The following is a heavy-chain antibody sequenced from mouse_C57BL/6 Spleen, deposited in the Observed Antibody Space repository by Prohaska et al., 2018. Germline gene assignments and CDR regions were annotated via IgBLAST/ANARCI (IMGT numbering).Heavy chain of an antibody. Sequence: GGGLVKPGGSLKLSCAASGFTFSSYAMSWVRQTPEKRLEWVATISDGGSYTYYPDNVKGRFTISRDNAKNNLYLQMSHLKSEDTAMYYCARDPSLGGAMDYWGQGTSVTVSS. CDR1: GFTFSSYA. CDR3: ARDPSLGGAMDY. V-gene: IGHV5-4*01. CDR2: ISDGGSYT. D-gene: IGHD1-2*01. J-gene: IGHJ4*01.